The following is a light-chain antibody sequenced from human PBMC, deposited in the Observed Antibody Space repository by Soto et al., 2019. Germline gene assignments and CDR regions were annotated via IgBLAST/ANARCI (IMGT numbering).Light chain of an antibody. CDR1: QTVSSTY. J-gene: IGKJ1*01. CDR3: HQYGTSPWT. CDR2: DVS. Sequence: EIVLTQSPGTLSLSPGERATLSCGASQTVSSTYLAWYQQKPGQAPRLLIYDVSSRATGIPDRFSGSGSGTDFTLTISRLEPEDFAVYYCHQYGTSPWTFGQGTKVEIK. V-gene: IGKV3-20*01.